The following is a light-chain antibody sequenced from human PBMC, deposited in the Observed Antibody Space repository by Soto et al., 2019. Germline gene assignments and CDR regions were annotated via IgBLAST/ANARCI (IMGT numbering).Light chain of an antibody. Sequence: EIVMQQSHATLSVSPGARATLSGRGSQSVSSNLAWYQHKPGQAPRLLIHGASSRATGIPDRFSGSGSGTDFTLTISRLESEDLAVYYCQQHGSSPPWTVGQGTKVEIK. V-gene: IGKV3-20*01. CDR3: QQHGSSPPWT. CDR1: QSVSSN. CDR2: GAS. J-gene: IGKJ1*01.